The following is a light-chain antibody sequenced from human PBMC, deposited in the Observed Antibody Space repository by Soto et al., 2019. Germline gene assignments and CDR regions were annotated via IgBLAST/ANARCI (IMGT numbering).Light chain of an antibody. CDR1: QSVSDNY. CDR2: GAS. J-gene: IGKJ4*01. CDR3: QQYGGSPQVS. V-gene: IGKV3-20*01. Sequence: EIVLTQSPGALSLSPGERATLSCRASQSVSDNYLAWYQQKPGQAPRLLIYGASIRATGIPDRFSGSGSGADFTLTISRLEPEDFAVYYCQQYGGSPQVSFGGGTKVEIK.